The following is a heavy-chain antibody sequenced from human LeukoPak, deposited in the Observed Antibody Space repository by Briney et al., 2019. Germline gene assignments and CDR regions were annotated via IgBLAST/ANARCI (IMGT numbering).Heavy chain of an antibody. J-gene: IGHJ4*02. Sequence: ASVKVSCKASGYTFTSYYTHWVRQAPGQGLEWMGIINPSGGSTSYAQKFQGRVTMTRDTSTSTVYMELSSLRSEDTAVYYCARDRRSDFGSGWYYFDYWGQGTLVTVSS. D-gene: IGHD6-19*01. CDR3: ARDRRSDFGSGWYYFDY. V-gene: IGHV1-46*01. CDR1: GYTFTSYY. CDR2: INPSGGST.